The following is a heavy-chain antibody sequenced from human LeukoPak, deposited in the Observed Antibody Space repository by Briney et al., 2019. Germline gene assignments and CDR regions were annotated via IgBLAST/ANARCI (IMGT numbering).Heavy chain of an antibody. Sequence: ASETLSLTCAVYGGSFNGYYWSWIRHPPGMGLEWIGVINHSGSNNYNPSLKSRVTISVDTSKTQFSLKLSSVTAADTAVYYCARDCGGDCYSDYFGYWGQGTLVTVSS. J-gene: IGHJ4*02. CDR3: ARDCGGDCYSDYFGY. CDR2: INHSGSN. D-gene: IGHD2-21*02. CDR1: GGSFNGYY. V-gene: IGHV4-34*01.